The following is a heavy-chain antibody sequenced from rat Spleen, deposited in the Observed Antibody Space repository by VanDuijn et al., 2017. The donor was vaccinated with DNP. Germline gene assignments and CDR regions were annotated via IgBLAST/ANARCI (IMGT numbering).Heavy chain of an antibody. V-gene: IGHV5-22*01. CDR2: INYDSSST. CDR3: IRWNSGHFDY. Sequence: EVQLVESGGGLVQPGRSLKLSCAASGFTFSDYYMAWVRQAPKKGLEWVASINYDSSSTYHRGSVKGRFTISRDNAKTTLYLQMNSLRSEDMATYYCIRWNSGHFDYWGQGVMVTVSS. J-gene: IGHJ2*01. D-gene: IGHD4-3*01. CDR1: GFTFSDYY.